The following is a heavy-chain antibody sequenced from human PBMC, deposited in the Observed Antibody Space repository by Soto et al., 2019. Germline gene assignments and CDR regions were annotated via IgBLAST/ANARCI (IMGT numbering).Heavy chain of an antibody. Sequence: QVQLQQWGAGLLKPSETLSLTCAVYGGSFSDYYWSWIRQPPGKGLEWIGEINHSGSTNYNSSLKSRFTISVDTSKNQFSLKVSSVTAADAAVYYCASLRAARVYSWGQGTLVTVSS. V-gene: IGHV4-34*01. J-gene: IGHJ4*02. D-gene: IGHD2-15*01. CDR3: ASLRAARVYS. CDR1: GGSFSDYY. CDR2: INHSGST.